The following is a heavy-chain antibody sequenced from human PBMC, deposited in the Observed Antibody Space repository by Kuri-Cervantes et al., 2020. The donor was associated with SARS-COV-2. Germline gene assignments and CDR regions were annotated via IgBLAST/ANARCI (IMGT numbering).Heavy chain of an antibody. V-gene: IGHV3-30*18. D-gene: IGHD2-21*01. Sequence: GESLKISCAASGFTFSSYGMHWVRQAPGKGPGWVAVISHDGKNKKCIASGKGRFTISRDSSQNTLYLHMKSLRSEDTAMYYCAKDRVGVQDFWGQGTLVTVSS. CDR1: GFTFSSYG. J-gene: IGHJ4*02. CDR3: AKDRVGVQDF. CDR2: ISHDGKNK.